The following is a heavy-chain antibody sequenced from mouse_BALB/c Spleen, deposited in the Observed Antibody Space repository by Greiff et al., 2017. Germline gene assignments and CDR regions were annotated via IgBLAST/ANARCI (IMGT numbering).Heavy chain of an antibody. V-gene: IGHV1-5*01. D-gene: IGHD4-1*01. CDR2: IYPGNSDT. CDR1: GYSFTSYW. J-gene: IGHJ3*01. Sequence: VQLQQSGTVLARPGASVKMSCKASGYSFTSYWMHWVKQRPGQGLEWIGAIYPGNSDTSYNQKFKGKAKLTAVTSASTAYMELSSPTSEDSAVYYCASNWERFAYWGQGTLVTVSA. CDR3: ASNWERFAY.